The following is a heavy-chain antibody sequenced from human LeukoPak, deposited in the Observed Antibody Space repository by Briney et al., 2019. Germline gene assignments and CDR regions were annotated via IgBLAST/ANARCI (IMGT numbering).Heavy chain of an antibody. D-gene: IGHD3-22*01. V-gene: IGHV4-59*08. J-gene: IGHJ4*02. CDR2: IYYSGST. CDR3: ARRDSSGYYYY. CDR1: GGSISSYY. Sequence: PSETLSLTCTVSGGSISSYYWSWFRQPPGKGLEWFGYIYYSGSTNYNPSLKGRVTISVDTSKNQFSLRLSSVTAADTAVYYCARRDSSGYYYYWGQGTLVTVSS.